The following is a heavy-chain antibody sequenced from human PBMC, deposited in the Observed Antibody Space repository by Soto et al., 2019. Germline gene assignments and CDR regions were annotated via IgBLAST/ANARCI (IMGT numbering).Heavy chain of an antibody. V-gene: IGHV2-70*11. Sequence: GSGPTLVNPTQTLTLTCTFSGFSLSTSGMCVSWIRQPPGKALEWLARIDWDDDKYYSPSLKTRLTISKDTSKNQVVLTLTNMDPVDTATYYCAGPADGFHSEALPFDYWGQGTLVTVSS. D-gene: IGHD5-12*01. CDR3: AGPADGFHSEALPFDY. J-gene: IGHJ4*02. CDR1: GFSLSTSGMC. CDR2: IDWDDDK.